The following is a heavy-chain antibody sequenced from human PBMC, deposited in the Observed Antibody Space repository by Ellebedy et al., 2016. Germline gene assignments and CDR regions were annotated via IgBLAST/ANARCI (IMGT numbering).Heavy chain of an antibody. CDR2: IDPSDSYT. Sequence: GESLKISXQGSGYNFTNYWIHWVRQKPGKGLEWMANIDPSDSYTNFSPSFQGHVHMSADKSVNAAYLHWSSLKPSDTAMYYCARLRLELKRHYFDYWGQGTLVTVSS. D-gene: IGHD1-7*01. CDR3: ARLRLELKRHYFDY. V-gene: IGHV5-10-1*01. CDR1: GYNFTNYW. J-gene: IGHJ4*02.